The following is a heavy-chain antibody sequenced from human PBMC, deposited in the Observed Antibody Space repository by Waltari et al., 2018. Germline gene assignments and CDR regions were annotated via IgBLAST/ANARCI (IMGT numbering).Heavy chain of an antibody. D-gene: IGHD3-10*01. Sequence: QVQLQESGPGLVKPSETLSLTCTVSGGSISSYYWSWIRQPAGKGLEWIGRSYTSGRTNYNPSLNMRVTMSVDTSKIQFSLKRSSVTAADTAVYYCAREGYYGSGADYWGQGTLVTVSS. CDR3: AREGYYGSGADY. J-gene: IGHJ4*02. CDR2: SYTSGRT. V-gene: IGHV4-4*07. CDR1: GGSISSYY.